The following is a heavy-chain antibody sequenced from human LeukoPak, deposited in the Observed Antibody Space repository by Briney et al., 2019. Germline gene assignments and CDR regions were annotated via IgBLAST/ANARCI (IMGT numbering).Heavy chain of an antibody. CDR3: VYCSGGSSSYGVDV. CDR1: GYSFSSHW. V-gene: IGHV5-51*01. CDR2: INLGDSDT. J-gene: IGHJ6*02. D-gene: IGHD2-15*01. Sequence: KPGESLKISCKGSGYSFSSHWIGWVRQMPGKGLEWMGIINLGDSDTRYSPSFQGQVTISADKSISTAYLQWSSLKASDTAIYFCVYCSGGSSSYGVDVWGQGTTVTVSS.